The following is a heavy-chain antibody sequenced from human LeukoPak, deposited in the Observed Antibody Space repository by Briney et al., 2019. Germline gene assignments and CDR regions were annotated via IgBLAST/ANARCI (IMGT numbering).Heavy chain of an antibody. Sequence: GGSLRLSCAASGFTFSNYYMNWVRQAPGKGLEWVSSIGGRSIYLYYADSLKGRFTISRDNAKNSLFLQMSDLRAEDTGIYYCARELFSSTREFDYWGQGTVVTVSS. V-gene: IGHV3-21*01. D-gene: IGHD6-13*01. CDR2: IGGRSIYL. J-gene: IGHJ4*02. CDR1: GFTFSNYY. CDR3: ARELFSSTREFDY.